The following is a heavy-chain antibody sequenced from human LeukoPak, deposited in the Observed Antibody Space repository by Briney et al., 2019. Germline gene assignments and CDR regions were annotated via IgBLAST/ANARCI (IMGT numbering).Heavy chain of an antibody. CDR2: ISSDGGST. V-gene: IGHV3-64*04. J-gene: IGHJ5*02. CDR1: GFTFSTYG. CDR3: AKDGYSSGWYGWFDP. D-gene: IGHD6-19*01. Sequence: PGGSLRLSCSASGFTFSTYGLNWVRQAPGKGLEYVSTISSDGGSTYYADSVKGRFTISRDNSKNTLYLQMNSLRAEDTAVYYCAKDGYSSGWYGWFDPWGQGTLVTVSS.